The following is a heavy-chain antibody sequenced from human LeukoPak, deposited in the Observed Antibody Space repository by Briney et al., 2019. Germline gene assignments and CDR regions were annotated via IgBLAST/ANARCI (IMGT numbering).Heavy chain of an antibody. CDR1: GYTFTGYY. Sequence: ASVKVSCKASGYTFTGYYMHWVRQDPGQGLEWMGWINPNSGGTNYAQKLQGRVTMTTDTSTSTAYMELRSLRSDDTAVYYCARGGVGGKLEFDYWGQGTLVTVSS. J-gene: IGHJ4*02. CDR3: ARGGVGGKLEFDY. CDR2: INPNSGGT. V-gene: IGHV1-2*02. D-gene: IGHD1-26*01.